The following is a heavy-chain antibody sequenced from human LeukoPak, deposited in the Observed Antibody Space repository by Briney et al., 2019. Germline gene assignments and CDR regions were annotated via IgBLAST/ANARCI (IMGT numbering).Heavy chain of an antibody. Sequence: PGESLKISCKGSGYSFTSYWIGWVRQMPGKGLEWMGIIYPGDSYTRYSPSFQGQVTISADKSISTAYLQWSSLKASDTAMYYCARRRIVVVPAANLGDYYYYYYMDVWGKGTTVTVSS. D-gene: IGHD2-2*01. J-gene: IGHJ6*03. CDR2: IYPGDSYT. CDR3: ARRRIVVVPAANLGDYYYYYYMDV. V-gene: IGHV5-51*01. CDR1: GYSFTSYW.